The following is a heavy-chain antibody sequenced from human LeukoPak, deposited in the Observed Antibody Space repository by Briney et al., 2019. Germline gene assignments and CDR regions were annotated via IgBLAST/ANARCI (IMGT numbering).Heavy chain of an antibody. CDR1: GNTLRELP. J-gene: IGHJ4*02. D-gene: IGHD3-3*01. CDR2: FDPENAEI. CDR3: ATRGSDFGSGFDY. V-gene: IGHV1-24*01. Sequence: VASVKVSCKLSGNTLRELPIQWVRQAGGKGLEWMAGFDPENAEIVYAQKFQGRVTMTADTSTNTAYMELTSLTSDDTALYYCATRGSDFGSGFDYWGQGTQVTVSS.